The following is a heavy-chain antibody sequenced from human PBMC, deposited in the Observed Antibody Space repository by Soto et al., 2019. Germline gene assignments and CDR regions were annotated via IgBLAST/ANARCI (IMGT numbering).Heavy chain of an antibody. CDR1: GGSISSGDYY. V-gene: IGHV4-30-4*01. CDR2: IYYSGST. CDR3: ARDFGYCSGGSCYRPYYYYYGMDV. Sequence: SETLSLTCTVSGGSISSGDYYWSWIRQPPGKGLEWIGYIYYSGSTYYNPSLKSRVTISVDTSKNQFSLKLSSVTAADTAVYYCARDFGYCSGGSCYRPYYYYYGMDVWGQGTTVS. D-gene: IGHD2-15*01. J-gene: IGHJ6*01.